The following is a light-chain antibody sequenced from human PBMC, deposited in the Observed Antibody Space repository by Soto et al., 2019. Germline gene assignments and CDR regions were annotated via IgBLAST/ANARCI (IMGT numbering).Light chain of an antibody. Sequence: QSVLTQPPSVSGAPGQRVTISCSGTSSSIGAGYEVHWYHQLPGTAPKLVVSGNGNRPSGVPDRLSASKSGISASLAITGLQAEDEGHYYCQSYDKRLSADVFGTGTQLTVL. CDR3: QSYDKRLSADV. J-gene: IGLJ1*01. CDR1: SSSIGAGYE. CDR2: GNG. V-gene: IGLV1-40*01.